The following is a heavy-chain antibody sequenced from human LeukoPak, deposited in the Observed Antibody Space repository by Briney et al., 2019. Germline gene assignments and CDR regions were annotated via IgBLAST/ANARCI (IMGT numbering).Heavy chain of an antibody. Sequence: SETLSLTCTVSGGSISSYYWSWIRQPPGKGLEWIGYIYYSGSTNYNPSLKSRVTISVDTSKNQFSLKLSSVTAADTAVYYCAREAQTWELPGYYFDYWGQGTLVTVSS. D-gene: IGHD1-26*01. CDR2: IYYSGST. J-gene: IGHJ4*02. V-gene: IGHV4-59*01. CDR3: AREAQTWELPGYYFDY. CDR1: GGSISSYY.